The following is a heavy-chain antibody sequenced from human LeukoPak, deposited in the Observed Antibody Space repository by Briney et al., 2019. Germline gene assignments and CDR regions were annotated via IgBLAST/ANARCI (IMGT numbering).Heavy chain of an antibody. CDR1: GFTFSSYE. D-gene: IGHD4-17*01. J-gene: IGHJ5*02. Sequence: GGSLRLSCVASGFTFSSYEMTWVRQAPGEGLEWLSYVSSSGSAKYYADSVKGRFTISRDNAKNSLYLQMNSLRAEDTAIYYCARVRTYGEHQFDPWGQRTLVSVSS. CDR3: ARVRTYGEHQFDP. V-gene: IGHV3-48*03. CDR2: VSSSGSAK.